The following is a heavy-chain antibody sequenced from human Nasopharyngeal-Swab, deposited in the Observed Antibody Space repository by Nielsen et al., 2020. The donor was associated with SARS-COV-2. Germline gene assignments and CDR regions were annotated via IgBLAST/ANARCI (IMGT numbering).Heavy chain of an antibody. CDR2: IYSGDST. V-gene: IGHV3-53*01. CDR3: ARLGSSSWYANWFDP. J-gene: IGHJ5*02. Sequence: WIRQPPGKGLEWVSVIYSGDSTYYADSVKGRFTISRDNSKNTLYLQMNSLRAEDTAVYYCARLGSSSWYANWFDPWGQGTLVTVSS. D-gene: IGHD6-13*01.